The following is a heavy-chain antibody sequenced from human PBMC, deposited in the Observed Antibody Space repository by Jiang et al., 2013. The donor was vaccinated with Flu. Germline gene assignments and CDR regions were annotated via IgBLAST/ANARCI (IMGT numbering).Heavy chain of an antibody. CDR3: ARFHGRYYGSGSYLNSHYYYYGMDV. CDR1: GGSISSYY. J-gene: IGHJ6*02. V-gene: IGHV4-59*01. D-gene: IGHD3-10*01. Sequence: SGSGLVKPSETLSLTCTVSGGSISSYYWSWIRQPPGKGLEWIGYIYYSGSTNYNPSLKSRVTISVDTSKNQFSLKLSSVTAADTAVYYCARFHGRYYGSGSYLNSHYYYYGMDVWGQGTTVTVSS. CDR2: IYYSGST.